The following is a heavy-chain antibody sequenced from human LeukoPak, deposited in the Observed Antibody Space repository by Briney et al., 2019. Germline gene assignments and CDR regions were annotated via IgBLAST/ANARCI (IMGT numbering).Heavy chain of an antibody. Sequence: GGSLRLSCAASGFTFSSYGMHWVRQAPGKGLEWVAFIRYDGSNKYYADSVKGRFTISRDNSKNTLYLQMNSLRAEDTAVYYCAKEVAVAAIYYYYYMDVWGKGTTVTISS. CDR2: IRYDGSNK. D-gene: IGHD6-19*01. CDR1: GFTFSSYG. CDR3: AKEVAVAAIYYYYYMDV. V-gene: IGHV3-30*02. J-gene: IGHJ6*03.